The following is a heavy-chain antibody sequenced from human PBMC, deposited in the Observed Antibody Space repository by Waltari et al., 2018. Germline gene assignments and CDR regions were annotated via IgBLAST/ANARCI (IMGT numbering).Heavy chain of an antibody. CDR1: GGSISSYY. V-gene: IGHV4-59*01. CDR2: IYYSGST. CDR3: ARESGSGWFDP. J-gene: IGHJ5*02. Sequence: QVQLQESGPGLVKPSETLSLTCTVSGGSISSYYWSWIRQPPGKGLEWIGYIYYSGSTNYNPSLKSRVTISVDTSKNQFSLKLSSVTAADTAVYYCARESGSGWFDPWGQGTLVTVSS. D-gene: IGHD6-19*01.